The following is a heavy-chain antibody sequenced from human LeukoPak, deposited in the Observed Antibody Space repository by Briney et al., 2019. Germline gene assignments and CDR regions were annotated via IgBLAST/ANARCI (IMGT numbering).Heavy chain of an antibody. D-gene: IGHD2/OR15-2a*01. CDR2: LYFRGTT. CDR1: GGSISINSYY. CDR3: ARQSSPFYFVDY. J-gene: IGHJ4*02. V-gene: IGHV4-39*07. Sequence: SETLSLTCSVSGGSISINSYYWDWIRQSPGKGLEWLGSLYFRGTTYYNPSLKSRVSISVDTSKSQFYLRLNSVTAADTAVYFCARQSSPFYFVDYWGQGIPVTVSS.